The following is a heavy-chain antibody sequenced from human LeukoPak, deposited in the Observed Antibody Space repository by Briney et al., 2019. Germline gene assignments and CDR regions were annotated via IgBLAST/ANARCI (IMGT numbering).Heavy chain of an antibody. D-gene: IGHD5-12*01. V-gene: IGHV4-38-2*02. CDR2: IYHSGST. J-gene: IGHJ4*02. CDR3: ARENMVATMVDY. Sequence: SETLSLTCTVSGYSISSGYYWGWIRQPPGKGLEWIGGIYHSGSTYYNPSLKSRVTISVDTSKNHFSLKLTSATAADTAVYYCARENMVATMVDYWGQGTLVTVSS. CDR1: GYSISSGYY.